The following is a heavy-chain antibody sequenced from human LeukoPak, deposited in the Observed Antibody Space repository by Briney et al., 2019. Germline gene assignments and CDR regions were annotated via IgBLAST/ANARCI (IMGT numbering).Heavy chain of an antibody. CDR2: ISADGST. Sequence: SETLSLTCTVSGDSISSGAYYWSWIRQPAGKGLEWIGRISADGSTNYNPSLKSRVTISVDTSKNQFSLKLSSVTAADTAVYYCARAEPFISWGQGTLVTVSS. J-gene: IGHJ5*02. CDR1: GDSISSGAYY. V-gene: IGHV4-61*02. D-gene: IGHD1-14*01. CDR3: ARAEPFIS.